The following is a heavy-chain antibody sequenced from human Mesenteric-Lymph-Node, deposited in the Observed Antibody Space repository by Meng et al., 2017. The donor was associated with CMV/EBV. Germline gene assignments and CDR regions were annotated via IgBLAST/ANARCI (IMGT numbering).Heavy chain of an antibody. CDR1: GFTVSSHY. V-gene: IGHV3-53*05. J-gene: IGHJ6*02. CDR3: VKDKGDQLLWGLYGMDV. D-gene: IGHD2-21*01. Sequence: GESLKISCAASGFTVSSHYMNWVRPAPGKGLEWVSVVYSGGSTFYTDSVKGRFTISRDNAKNFLYLQMNSLRVEDTALYYCVKDKGDQLLWGLYGMDVWGQGTMVTVSS. CDR2: VYSGGST.